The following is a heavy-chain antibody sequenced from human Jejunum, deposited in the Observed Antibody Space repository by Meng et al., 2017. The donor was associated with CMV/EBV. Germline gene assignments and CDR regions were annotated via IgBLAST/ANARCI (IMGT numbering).Heavy chain of an antibody. CDR1: GGSVSGTSDY. Sequence: VSGGSVSGTSDYWSWIRQCTGKGLEWIGYIHYRGDTKYNPSLESRVTTSMDTSKNQFSLKLTSVTAADTAMYYCVAVVGLTSDLWGQGT. D-gene: IGHD1-26*01. J-gene: IGHJ5*02. V-gene: IGHV4-61*10. CDR2: IHYRGDT. CDR3: VAVVGLTSDL.